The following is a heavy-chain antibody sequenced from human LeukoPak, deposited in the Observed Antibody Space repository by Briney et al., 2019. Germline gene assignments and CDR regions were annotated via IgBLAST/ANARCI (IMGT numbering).Heavy chain of an antibody. J-gene: IGHJ6*02. CDR3: ARDFVRGVGGYYYGMDV. D-gene: IGHD3-16*01. V-gene: IGHV3-30-3*01. Sequence: GGSLRLSCAASGFTFSSYAMHWVRQAPGKGLEGVAVISYDGSNKYYADSVKDRFTISRDNSKNTLYLQMNSLRAEDTGVYYCARDFVRGVGGYYYGMDVWGQGTTVTVCS. CDR1: GFTFSSYA. CDR2: ISYDGSNK.